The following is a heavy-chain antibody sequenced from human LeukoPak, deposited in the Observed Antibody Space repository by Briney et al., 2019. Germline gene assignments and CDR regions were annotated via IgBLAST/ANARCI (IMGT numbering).Heavy chain of an antibody. V-gene: IGHV1-18*01. CDR1: VYTFTSYG. J-gene: IGHJ4*02. CDR2: ISAYNGNT. CDR3: ARSPRGVRVVIGY. Sequence: ASVTVSLKSSVYTFTSYGISWVRQAPGQAREGVGWISAYNGNTNSAQKLQGIVTMTTDTSTSTAYMELRSLSSDDTAVYYCARSPRGVRVVIGYWGQGTLVTVSS. D-gene: IGHD3-10*01.